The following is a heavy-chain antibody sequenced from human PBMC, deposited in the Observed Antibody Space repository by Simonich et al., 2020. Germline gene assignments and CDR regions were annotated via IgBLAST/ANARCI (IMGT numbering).Heavy chain of an antibody. D-gene: IGHD1-7*01. CDR2: ISGSGGSK. CDR3: AKRSGVSITGTFDY. Sequence: EVQLLESGGGLVQPGGSLRLSCAASGFTFSSYAMSWVRQAPGKGREGVSAISGSGGSKYYADAVKGRFTISRDNSKNTLYLQMNSLRAEDTAVYYCAKRSGVSITGTFDYWGQGTLVTVSS. J-gene: IGHJ4*02. CDR1: GFTFSSYA. V-gene: IGHV3-23*01.